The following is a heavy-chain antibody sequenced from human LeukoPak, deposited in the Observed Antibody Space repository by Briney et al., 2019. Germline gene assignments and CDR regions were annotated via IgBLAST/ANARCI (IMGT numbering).Heavy chain of an antibody. D-gene: IGHD6-13*01. CDR1: GYTFTGYY. CDR2: INPNSGGT. Sequence: GASVKVSRKASGYTFTGYYMHWVRQAPGQGLEWMGWINPNSGGTNYAQKFQGRVTMTRDTSISTAYMELSRLRSDDTAVYYCASAIAAAGTSYYYGMDVWGQGTTVTVSS. J-gene: IGHJ6*02. CDR3: ASAIAAAGTSYYYGMDV. V-gene: IGHV1-2*02.